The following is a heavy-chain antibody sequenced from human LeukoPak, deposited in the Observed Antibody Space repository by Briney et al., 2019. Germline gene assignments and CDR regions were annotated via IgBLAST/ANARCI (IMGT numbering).Heavy chain of an antibody. J-gene: IGHJ4*02. CDR2: IYYSGST. CDR3: ARHPFSIDVRDY. CDR1: GGSISSSSYY. V-gene: IGHV4-39*01. D-gene: IGHD3-3*02. Sequence: SETLSLTCTVSGGSISSSSYYWGWIRQPPGKGLEWIGSIYYSGSTYYNPSLKSRVTISVDTSKNQFSLKLSSVTAADTAVYYCARHPFSIDVRDYWGQGTLVTVSS.